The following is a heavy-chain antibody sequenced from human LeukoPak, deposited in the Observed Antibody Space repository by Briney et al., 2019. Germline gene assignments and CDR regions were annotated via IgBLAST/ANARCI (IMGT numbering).Heavy chain of an antibody. CDR2: IYYSGST. CDR1: GGSISSYY. CDR3: ARGSLWFGESPPLDY. Sequence: SETLSLTCTVSGGSISSYYWSWIRQPPGKGLEWIGYIYYSGSTNYNPSLKSRVTISVDTSKNQFSLKLSSVTAADTAVYYCARGSLWFGESPPLDYWGQGTLVTVSS. D-gene: IGHD3-10*01. V-gene: IGHV4-59*01. J-gene: IGHJ4*02.